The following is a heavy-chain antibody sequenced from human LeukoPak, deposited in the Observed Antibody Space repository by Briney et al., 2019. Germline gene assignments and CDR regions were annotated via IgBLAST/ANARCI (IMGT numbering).Heavy chain of an antibody. D-gene: IGHD2-15*01. CDR3: ARDFKDLGS. CDR1: GFTFSTYW. CDR2: INTDGTNT. Sequence: GGSLRLSCAASGFTFSTYWMHWVRQAPGKGLVWVSRINTDGTNTIYADSVKGRFTISRDNAKNTLYLQMNSLRAEATAMYYCARDFKDLGSWGQGTPVTVSS. J-gene: IGHJ5*02. V-gene: IGHV3-74*01.